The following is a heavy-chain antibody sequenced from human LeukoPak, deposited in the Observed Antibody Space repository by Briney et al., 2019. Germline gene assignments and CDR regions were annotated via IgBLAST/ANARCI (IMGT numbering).Heavy chain of an antibody. CDR2: ITYSGSI. J-gene: IGHJ3*02. CDR3: ARQLPPDIHIDI. D-gene: IGHD2-15*01. Sequence: SETLSLTCTVSGGSIIPYYWSWIRQPPGKGLEWIAHITYSGSINYNPSLKSRVTISVDTSKNQFSLKVISMTAADTAVYYCARQLPPDIHIDIWGQGTLVTV. CDR1: GGSIIPYY. V-gene: IGHV4-59*08.